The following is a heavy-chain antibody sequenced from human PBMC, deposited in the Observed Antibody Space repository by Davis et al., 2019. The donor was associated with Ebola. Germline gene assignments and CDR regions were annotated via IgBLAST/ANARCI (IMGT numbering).Heavy chain of an antibody. V-gene: IGHV1-46*01. D-gene: IGHD3-22*01. Sequence: ASVTVSCKASGYRFTSYYMHWVRQAPGQGLEWMGIINPITGGTSYAQNFQVRVNMTRDTSTSTVYMELSSLRSEDTAVYYCAGEGGRYYDSSGYVFDIWGQGTMVKVSS. CDR2: INPITGGT. CDR3: AGEGGRYYDSSGYVFDI. CDR1: GYRFTSYY. J-gene: IGHJ3*02.